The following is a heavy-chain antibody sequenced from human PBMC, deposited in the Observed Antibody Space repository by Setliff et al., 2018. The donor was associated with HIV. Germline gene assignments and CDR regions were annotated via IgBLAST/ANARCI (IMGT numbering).Heavy chain of an antibody. CDR2: VYSTGST. V-gene: IGHV4-59*11. CDR3: ASTSMGMTRKPIWYYHMDV. J-gene: IGHJ6*03. D-gene: IGHD7-27*01. CDR1: GGSIENLY. Sequence: SETLSLTCTVSGGSIENLYWTWIRQPSGRGLEWIGYVYSTGSTKYNPSLKSRATMSDDTSKNQISLTLTSVSAADAAVYYCASTSMGMTRKPIWYYHMDVWGHGITVTVSS.